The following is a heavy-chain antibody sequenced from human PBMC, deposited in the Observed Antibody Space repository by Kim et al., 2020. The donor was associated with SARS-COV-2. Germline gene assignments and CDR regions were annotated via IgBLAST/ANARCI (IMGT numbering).Heavy chain of an antibody. CDR3: AKGASVRIAVAGIGDY. J-gene: IGHJ4*02. V-gene: IGHV3-30*02. Sequence: VKGRFSISSDNSKNTLYLQMNSLRAEDTAVYYCAKGASVRIAVAGIGDYWGQGTLVTVSS. D-gene: IGHD6-19*01.